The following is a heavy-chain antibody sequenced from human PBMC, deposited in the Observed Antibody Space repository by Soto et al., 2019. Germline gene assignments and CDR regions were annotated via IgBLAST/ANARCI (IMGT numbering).Heavy chain of an antibody. CDR3: AGNWNDLDRHYYYMDV. J-gene: IGHJ6*03. D-gene: IGHD1-1*01. CDR2: ISSSGSTI. V-gene: IGHV3-11*01. Sequence: QVQLVESGGGLVKPGGSLRLSCAASGFTFSDYYMSWIRQAPGKGLEWVSYISSSGSTIYYADSVKGRFTISRDNAKNSLELQINSLRAEDTAVYYCAGNWNDLDRHYYYMDVWGKGTTVTVSS. CDR1: GFTFSDYY.